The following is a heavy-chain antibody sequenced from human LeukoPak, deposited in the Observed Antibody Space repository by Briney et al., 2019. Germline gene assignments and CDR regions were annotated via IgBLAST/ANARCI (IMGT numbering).Heavy chain of an antibody. V-gene: IGHV4-34*01. D-gene: IGHD3-22*01. CDR2: INHSGST. CDR3: AGYYDSSGYAVDY. Sequence: SETLSLTCAVYGGSFSGYYWSWIRQPPGKGLEWIGEINHSGSTNYNPSLKSRVTISVDKSKNQFSLKLSSVTAADTAVYYCAGYYDSSGYAVDYWGQGTLVTVSS. J-gene: IGHJ4*02. CDR1: GGSFSGYY.